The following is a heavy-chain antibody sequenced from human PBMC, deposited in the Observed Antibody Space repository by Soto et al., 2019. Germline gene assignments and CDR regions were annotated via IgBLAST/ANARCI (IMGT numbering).Heavy chain of an antibody. J-gene: IGHJ5*02. CDR1: GDSVSSNSAA. V-gene: IGHV6-1*01. CDR3: AGEFGHAGGWGRYNWFNP. CDR2: TYYRSKWYN. D-gene: IGHD6-19*01. Sequence: PSQTLSLTCAISGDSVSSNSAAWNWIRQSPSRGLEWLGRTYYRSKWYNDYAVSVKSRITINPDTSKNQFSLQLNSVTPEETAVYYCAGEFGHAGGWGRYNWFNPWAREPWSPSPQ.